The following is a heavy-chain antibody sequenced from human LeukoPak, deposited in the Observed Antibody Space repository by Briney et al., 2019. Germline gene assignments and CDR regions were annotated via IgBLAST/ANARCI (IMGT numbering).Heavy chain of an antibody. CDR2: ISGSGGST. CDR3: AKDVAAAGTFRAFDY. Sequence: QTGGSLRLSCATSGFTFTSYAMSWVRQAPGKGLEWVSTISGSGGSTFYADSVKGRFTISRDNSKNTLYLQVNSLRAEDPAIYYCAKDVAAAGTFRAFDYWGQGTLVTVSS. V-gene: IGHV3-23*01. D-gene: IGHD6-13*01. J-gene: IGHJ4*02. CDR1: GFTFTSYA.